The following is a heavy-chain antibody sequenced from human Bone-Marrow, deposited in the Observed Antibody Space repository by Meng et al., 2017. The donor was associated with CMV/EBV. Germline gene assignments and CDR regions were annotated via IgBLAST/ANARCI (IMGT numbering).Heavy chain of an antibody. CDR1: GGSISSGDYY. J-gene: IGHJ3*02. CDR2: IYYSGST. D-gene: IGHD3-22*01. Sequence: SETLSLTCTVSGGSISSGDYYWSWIRQPPGKGLEWIGYIYYSGSTNYNPSLKSRVTISVDTSKNQYPLKLSSVTAADTAVYYCARENYYYNDAFNIWGQGTMATVSS. CDR3: ARENYYYNDAFNI. V-gene: IGHV4-61*08.